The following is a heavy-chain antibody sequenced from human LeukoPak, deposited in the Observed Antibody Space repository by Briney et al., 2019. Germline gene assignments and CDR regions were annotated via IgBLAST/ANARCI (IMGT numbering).Heavy chain of an antibody. CDR1: GFTFSNYW. CDR2: IKQDGSEK. V-gene: IGHV3-7*01. CDR3: VGCTAMVWCYFDY. Sequence: PPGGSLRLSCAASGFTFSNYWMTWVRQAPGKGLEWVANIKQDGSEKYYVDSVKGRFTISRDNAKNSLYLQMNSLRAEDTAVYYCVGCTAMVWCYFDYWGQGTLVTVSS. D-gene: IGHD5-18*01. J-gene: IGHJ4*02.